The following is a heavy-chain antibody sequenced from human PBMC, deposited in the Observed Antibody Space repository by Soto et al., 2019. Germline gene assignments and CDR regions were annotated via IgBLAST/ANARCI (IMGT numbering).Heavy chain of an antibody. CDR3: VSFEAIGS. CDR2: IKEDGSRK. J-gene: IGHJ4*02. Sequence: PGGSRRLSCPASGFIFRDYWLAWVRQAPGKGLEWVANIKEDGSRKYYMESAKGRITISRDNAKNSLFLQMNSLRVEDTAVYYCVSFEAIGSWGQGTLVTVSS. V-gene: IGHV3-7*01. CDR1: GFIFRDYW.